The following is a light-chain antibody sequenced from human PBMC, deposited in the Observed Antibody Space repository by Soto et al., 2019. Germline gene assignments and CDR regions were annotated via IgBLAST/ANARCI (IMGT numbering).Light chain of an antibody. CDR1: QSIGRR. Sequence: DIQMTQSPSTLSASVGDRVTITCRASQSIGRRLAWYQQKPGKAPKLLIYDASSLESGVPSRFSGSGSGTDFTLTISRLEPEDFAVYYCQQYGSPPITFGQGTRLEIK. CDR2: DAS. J-gene: IGKJ5*01. CDR3: QQYGSPPIT. V-gene: IGKV1-5*01.